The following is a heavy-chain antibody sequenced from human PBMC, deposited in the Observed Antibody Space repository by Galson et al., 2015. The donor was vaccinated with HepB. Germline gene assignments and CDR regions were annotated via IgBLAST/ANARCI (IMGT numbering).Heavy chain of an antibody. Sequence: SVKVSCKASGGTFSSYAISWVRQAPGQGLEWMGGIIPIFGTANYAQKFQGGVTITADESTSTAYMELSSLRSEDTAVYYCAREGNYDSSGFKGFDPWGQGTLVTVSS. V-gene: IGHV1-69*13. CDR3: AREGNYDSSGFKGFDP. CDR1: GGTFSSYA. CDR2: IIPIFGTA. J-gene: IGHJ5*02. D-gene: IGHD3-22*01.